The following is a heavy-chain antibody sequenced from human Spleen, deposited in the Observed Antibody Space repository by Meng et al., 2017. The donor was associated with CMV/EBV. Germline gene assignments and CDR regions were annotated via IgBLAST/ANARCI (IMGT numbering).Heavy chain of an antibody. D-gene: IGHD3-3*01. CDR2: ISAYNGNT. CDR1: GYTFTNYG. J-gene: IGHJ6*02. CDR3: AREGARSITIFGVVIPYGMDV. Sequence: ASVKVSCKASGYTFTNYGITWVRQAPGQGLEWMGWISAYNGNTNYAQKLQGRVTMTTDTSTSTAYMELRSLRSDDTAVYYCAREGARSITIFGVVIPYGMDVWGQGTTVTVSS. V-gene: IGHV1-18*01.